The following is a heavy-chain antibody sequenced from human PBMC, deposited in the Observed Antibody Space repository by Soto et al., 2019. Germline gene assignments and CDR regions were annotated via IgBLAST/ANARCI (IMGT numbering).Heavy chain of an antibody. CDR2: IYTSGST. CDR1: GGSISSYY. J-gene: IGHJ3*02. Sequence: SETLSLICTVSGGSISSYYWSWIRQPAGKGLEWIGRIYTSGSTNYNPSLKSRVTMSVDTSKNQFSLNLSSVTAAADTAVYYCARDRITLANDAFDIWGQGTMVTVSS. CDR3: ARDRITLANDAFDI. V-gene: IGHV4-4*07. D-gene: IGHD3-10*01.